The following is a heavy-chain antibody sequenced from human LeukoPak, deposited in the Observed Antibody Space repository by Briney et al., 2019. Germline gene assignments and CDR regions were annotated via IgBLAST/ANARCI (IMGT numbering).Heavy chain of an antibody. CDR3: ARDVFAEPAAEDDY. J-gene: IGHJ4*02. CDR2: ISYDGSNK. Sequence: GGSLRLSCAASGFTFSSYAMHWVRQPPGKGLEWVAVISYDGSNKYYADSVKGRFTISRDNSKNTLYLQMNSLRAEDTAVYYCARDVFAEPAAEDDYWGQGTLVTVSS. D-gene: IGHD2-2*01. CDR1: GFTFSSYA. V-gene: IGHV3-30-3*01.